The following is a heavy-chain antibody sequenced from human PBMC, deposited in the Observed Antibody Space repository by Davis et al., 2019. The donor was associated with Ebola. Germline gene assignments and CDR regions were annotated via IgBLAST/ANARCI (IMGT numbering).Heavy chain of an antibody. Sequence: GGSLRLSCKGSGYSFTSYSIGWVRQTPGKGLEWMGIIYPGDSDTTYSPSFQGQVTISADKSISTAYLQWSSLKASDTAMYYCARPFRSGWAFDYWGQGTLVTVSS. CDR1: GYSFTSYS. D-gene: IGHD6-19*01. CDR3: ARPFRSGWAFDY. CDR2: IYPGDSDT. J-gene: IGHJ4*02. V-gene: IGHV5-51*01.